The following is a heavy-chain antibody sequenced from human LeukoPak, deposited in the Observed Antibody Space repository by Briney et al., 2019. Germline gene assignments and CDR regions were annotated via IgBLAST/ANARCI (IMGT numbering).Heavy chain of an antibody. Sequence: PGGSLRLSCAASGFTFDDYAMHWVRQAPGKGLEWVSVIYSGGSTYYADSVKGRLTISRDNSKNTLYLQMNSLRAEDTAVYYCARARGYSGYDWWGQGTLVTVSS. D-gene: IGHD5-12*01. CDR1: GFTFDDYA. CDR3: ARARGYSGYDW. CDR2: IYSGGST. V-gene: IGHV3-66*01. J-gene: IGHJ4*02.